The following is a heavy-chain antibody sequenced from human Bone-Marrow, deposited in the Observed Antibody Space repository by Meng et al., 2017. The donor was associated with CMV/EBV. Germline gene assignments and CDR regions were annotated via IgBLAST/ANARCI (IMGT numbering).Heavy chain of an antibody. CDR1: GFTINNYY. CDR3: TTDYPFG. V-gene: IGHV3-15*01. D-gene: IGHD3-3*01. J-gene: IGHJ4*02. Sequence: GGSLRLSCAVSGFTINNYYMTWIRQAPGKGLEWVGRIKSKTDGGTTDYAAPVKGRFTISRDDSKNTLYLQMNSLKTEDTAVYYCTTDYPFGWGQGTLVTVSS. CDR2: IKSKTDGGTT.